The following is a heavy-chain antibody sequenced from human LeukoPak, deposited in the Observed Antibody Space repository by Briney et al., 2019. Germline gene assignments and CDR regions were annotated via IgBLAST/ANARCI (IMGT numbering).Heavy chain of an antibody. Sequence: SETLSLTCTVSDGSISSYFWSWVRQPPGKGLEWIGYIHYSGSTNYNPSLKSRVTMSVDTSKNQFSLNLNSVTAADTAVYYCAGEIATIGWFDPWGQGTLVTVSS. CDR2: IHYSGST. D-gene: IGHD5-24*01. CDR3: AGEIATIGWFDP. J-gene: IGHJ5*02. CDR1: DGSISSYF. V-gene: IGHV4-59*01.